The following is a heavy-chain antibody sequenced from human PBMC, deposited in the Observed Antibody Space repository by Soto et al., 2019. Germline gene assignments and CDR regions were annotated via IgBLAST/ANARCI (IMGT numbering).Heavy chain of an antibody. CDR2: IWYDGSNK. CDR3: ARDGEGPYYGGWFDY. D-gene: IGHD3-3*01. CDR1: GFTFNNYY. V-gene: IGHV3-33*01. J-gene: IGHJ4*02. Sequence: GGSLRLSCAASGFTFNNYYMHWVRQAPGKGLEGVAVIWYDGSNKYYVDSVKGRFTISRDNSKSTLYLQMNSLRAEDTAVYFCARDGEGPYYGGWFDYWGQGTLVTVSS.